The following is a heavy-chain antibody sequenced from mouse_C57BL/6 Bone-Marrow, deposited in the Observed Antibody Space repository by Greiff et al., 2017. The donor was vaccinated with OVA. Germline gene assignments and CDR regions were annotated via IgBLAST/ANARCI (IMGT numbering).Heavy chain of an antibody. CDR2: IYPGNSDT. Sequence: VQLQQSGTVLARPGASVKMSCKTSGYTFTSYWMHWVKQRPGRGLEWIGAIYPGNSDTSYNQKFKGKAKLTAVTSASTAYMELSSLTNEDSAVYYCTSRWLLRDWYFDVWGTGTTVTVSS. CDR3: TSRWLLRDWYFDV. V-gene: IGHV1-5*01. D-gene: IGHD2-3*01. J-gene: IGHJ1*03. CDR1: GYTFTSYW.